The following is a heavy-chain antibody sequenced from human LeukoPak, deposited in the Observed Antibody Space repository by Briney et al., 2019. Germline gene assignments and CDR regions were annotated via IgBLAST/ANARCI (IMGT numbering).Heavy chain of an antibody. CDR1: GFTFSDYY. Sequence: GGSLRLSCAASGFTFSDYYMSWIRQAPGKGLEWISYISASGRDTYYADSVKGRFTTSRDNAKNSLYLQMNSLRAEDTAVYYCARVGLIAAAGTPDYWGQGTLVTVSS. D-gene: IGHD6-13*01. V-gene: IGHV3-11*06. J-gene: IGHJ4*02. CDR2: ISASGRDT. CDR3: ARVGLIAAAGTPDY.